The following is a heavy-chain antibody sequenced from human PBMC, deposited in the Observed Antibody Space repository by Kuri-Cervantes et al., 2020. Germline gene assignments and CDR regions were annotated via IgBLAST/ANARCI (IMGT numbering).Heavy chain of an antibody. J-gene: IGHJ6*02. D-gene: IGHD4-11*01. CDR1: GYTXTSYG. V-gene: IGHV1-8*02. CDR3: ARAYSSXVYGMDV. Sequence: ASVKVSXXASGYTXTSYGISWVRQAXXQGLXWMGWXNPNXGNTGYAQKFQGRVTMTRNTSISTAYMELSSLRSEDTAGXYYARAYSSXVYGMDVWGQGTTVTVSS. CDR2: XNPNXGNT.